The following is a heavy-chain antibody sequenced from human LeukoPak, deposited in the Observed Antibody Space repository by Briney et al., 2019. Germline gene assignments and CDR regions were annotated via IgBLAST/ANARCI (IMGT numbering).Heavy chain of an antibody. CDR3: ARVFVRYYYDSSGYYPDY. Sequence: PSETLSLTCTVSGGSISGYYWSWIRQPPGKGLEWIGYIYYSGSTNYNPSLKSRVTISVDTSKNQFSLKLSSVTAADTAVYYCARVFVRYYYDSSGYYPDYWGQGTLVTVSS. CDR1: GGSISGYY. CDR2: IYYSGST. V-gene: IGHV4-59*01. J-gene: IGHJ4*02. D-gene: IGHD3-22*01.